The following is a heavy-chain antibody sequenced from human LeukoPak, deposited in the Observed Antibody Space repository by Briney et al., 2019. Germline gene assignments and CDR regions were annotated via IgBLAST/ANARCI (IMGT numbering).Heavy chain of an antibody. J-gene: IGHJ3*02. V-gene: IGHV4-39*02. CDR3: ARTVQLWSNAFDI. CDR1: GGSSSSSSYY. D-gene: IGHD5-18*01. CDR2: IHYSGST. Sequence: SETLSLTCTVPGGSSSSSSYYWGWIRQPPGKGLEWIGRIHYSGSTYYNPSLKSRVTISVDTSKNHFSLKLSSVTAADTAVYYCARTVQLWSNAFDIWGQGTMVTVSS.